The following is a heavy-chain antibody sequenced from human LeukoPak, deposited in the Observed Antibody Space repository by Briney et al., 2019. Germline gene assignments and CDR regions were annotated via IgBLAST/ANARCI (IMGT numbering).Heavy chain of an antibody. V-gene: IGHV4-38-2*01. CDR2: IYHSGST. D-gene: IGHD2-15*01. CDR1: GYPINSGFY. CDR3: ASRVTVAAAKNFDS. Sequence: SETLSLTCDVSGYPINSGFYWGWIRRPPGKGLEWIASIYHSGSTYYNPSLKSRATISVDASENQFSLKVTSVTAADTAVYYCASRVTVAAAKNFDSWGQGTLVTVSS. J-gene: IGHJ4*02.